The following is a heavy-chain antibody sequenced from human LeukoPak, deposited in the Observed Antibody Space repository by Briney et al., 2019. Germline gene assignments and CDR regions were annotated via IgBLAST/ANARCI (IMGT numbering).Heavy chain of an antibody. CDR2: IYYSGST. CDR3: ARSGQQLLFAFDI. D-gene: IGHD6-13*01. V-gene: IGHV4-39*01. CDR1: GGSISSSSYY. J-gene: IGHJ3*02. Sequence: PSETLSLSCTVSGGSISSSSYYWGWIRQPPGKGLEWIGSIYYSGSTYYNPSLKSRVTISVDTSKNQFSLKLSSVTAADTAVYYCARSGQQLLFAFDIWGQGTMVTVSS.